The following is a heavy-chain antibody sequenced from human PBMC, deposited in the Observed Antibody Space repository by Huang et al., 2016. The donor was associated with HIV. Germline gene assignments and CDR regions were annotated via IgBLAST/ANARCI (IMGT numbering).Heavy chain of an antibody. CDR2: IKQDESEK. CDR3: ATKTAAMDI. CDR1: TFRFGAYW. J-gene: IGHJ6*02. D-gene: IGHD1-7*01. Sequence: VESGGRLVQPGGSIRLSCVGSTFRFGAYWMSWVRQSPGKGLGWVAKIKQDESEKYYVDSVKGRFNISRENAKKVLFLEMNNVRVEDTATYYCATKTAAMDIWGQGTTVTVS. V-gene: IGHV3-7*01.